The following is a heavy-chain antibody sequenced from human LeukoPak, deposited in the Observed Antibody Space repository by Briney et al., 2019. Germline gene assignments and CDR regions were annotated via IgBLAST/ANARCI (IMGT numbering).Heavy chain of an antibody. V-gene: IGHV5-51*01. CDR3: ARLTAAAEFFDY. Sequence: GASLKISCKGSGSSFTNYWIAWVRPPPGAGLEWMGIIYPGDSDTRYSPSFQGQATISADKSITTAYLQWSSLKASDTGIYYCARLTAAAEFFDYWGQGTPVTVSS. CDR1: GSSFTNYW. CDR2: IYPGDSDT. J-gene: IGHJ4*02. D-gene: IGHD6-13*01.